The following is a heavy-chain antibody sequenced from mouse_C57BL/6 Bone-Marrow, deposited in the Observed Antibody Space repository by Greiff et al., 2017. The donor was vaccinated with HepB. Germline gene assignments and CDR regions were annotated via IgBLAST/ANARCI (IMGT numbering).Heavy chain of an antibody. Sequence: VMLVESGAELVRPGTSVKMSCKASGYTFTNYWIGWAKQRPGHGLEWIGDIYPGGGYTNYNEKFKGKATLTADKSSSTAYMQFSSLTSEDSAIYYCARGGGTPFAYWGQGTLVTVSA. V-gene: IGHV1-63*01. CDR1: GYTFTNYW. J-gene: IGHJ3*01. CDR3: ARGGGTPFAY. D-gene: IGHD2-14*01. CDR2: IYPGGGYT.